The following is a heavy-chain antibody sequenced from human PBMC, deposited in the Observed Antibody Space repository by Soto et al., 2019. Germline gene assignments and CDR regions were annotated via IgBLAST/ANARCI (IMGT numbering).Heavy chain of an antibody. J-gene: IGHJ6*04. D-gene: IGHD2-2*02. CDR2: ISGSGGST. V-gene: IGHV3-23*01. CDR3: AKTIVGGPSAIAGGGPGMDG. CDR1: GFTFSSYA. Sequence: GCSLILSCASPGFTFSSYAMSWVRQAPGPGLEWVSAISGSGGSTYYADSVKGRFTISRDNSKNTLYLQMNSLRADDTAVYYCAKTIVGGPSAIAGGGPGMDGCAKGTRVT.